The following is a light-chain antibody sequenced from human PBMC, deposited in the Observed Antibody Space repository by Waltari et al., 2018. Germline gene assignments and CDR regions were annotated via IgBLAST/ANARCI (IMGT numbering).Light chain of an antibody. CDR3: QQYNSFPT. CDR2: KAS. V-gene: IGKV1-5*03. J-gene: IGKJ1*01. CDR1: QSIITW. Sequence: DIQMTQSPSTLSVSVGDRVTITCRASQSIITWLAWYQKKPGKAPKVLIYKASNLQSGVPSRFSGSGSGTEFTLTISSLQPDDFGTYYCQQYNSFPTFGQGTKVEIK.